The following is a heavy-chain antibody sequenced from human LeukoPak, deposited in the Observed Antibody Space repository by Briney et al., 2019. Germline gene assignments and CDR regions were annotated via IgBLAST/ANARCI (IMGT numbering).Heavy chain of an antibody. CDR1: GVSFTTYW. V-gene: IGHV3-74*01. J-gene: IGHJ4*03. CDR3: AALSQTLTFDY. Sequence: PGETLTLSCAASGVSFTTYWKHCGRQPPGKGLVWVSLIRTAGSDRRYTDSVKGRFTISSDNAKKRVYLQMNSLRAEDTAVYYCAALSQTLTFDYWGQGTQVTVSS. CDR2: IRTAGSDR.